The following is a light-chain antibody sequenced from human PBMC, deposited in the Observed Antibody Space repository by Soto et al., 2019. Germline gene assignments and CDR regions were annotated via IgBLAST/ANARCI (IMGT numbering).Light chain of an antibody. Sequence: EIVMTQSPGTLSSSPGERATLSCRASQSVSSSYLDWYQQKPGQAPRLLIYGTSSRATGIPDRFSGGGSGPNFILTISRLEPEDFAVYYCQQYGSSPLYTFGQGTKLEIK. CDR2: GTS. CDR3: QQYGSSPLYT. V-gene: IGKV3-20*01. J-gene: IGKJ2*01. CDR1: QSVSSSY.